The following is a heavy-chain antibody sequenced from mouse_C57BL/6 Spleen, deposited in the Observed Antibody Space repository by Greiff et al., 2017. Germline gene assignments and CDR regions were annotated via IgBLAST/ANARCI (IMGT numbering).Heavy chain of an antibody. CDR2: IDPETGGT. CDR1: GYTFTDYE. CDR3: TREPMTTEVSDYFDY. D-gene: IGHD6-2*01. J-gene: IGHJ2*01. Sequence: QVQLQQSGAELVRPGASVTLSCKASGYTFTDYEMHWVKQTPVHGLEWIGAIDPETGGTASNQKFKGKAILTADNSSSTAYMELRSLTSKNTTVEYSTREPMTTEVSDYFDYGGQGTTLTVSS. V-gene: IGHV1-15*01.